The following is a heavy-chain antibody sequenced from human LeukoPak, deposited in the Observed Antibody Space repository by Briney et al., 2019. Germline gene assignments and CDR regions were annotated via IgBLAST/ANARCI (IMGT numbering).Heavy chain of an antibody. V-gene: IGHV3-7*01. CDR3: ARKGGYSSGYYY. D-gene: IGHD3-22*01. CDR1: GFTFSDYW. CDR2: IKQDGSEK. J-gene: IGHJ4*02. Sequence: GGSLRLSCAASGFTFSDYWMTWVRQAPGKGLEWVANIKQDGSEKDYVDSVKGRFTISGDNAKNSLYLQMDSLRVEDTAVYYCARKGGYSSGYYYWGQGPLVTVSS.